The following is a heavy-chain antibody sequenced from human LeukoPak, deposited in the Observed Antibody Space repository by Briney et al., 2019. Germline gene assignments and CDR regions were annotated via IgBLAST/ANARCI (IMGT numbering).Heavy chain of an antibody. J-gene: IGHJ5*02. Sequence: GGTLRLSCAASGFTFSSYGMSWVRQAPGKGLEWVSAISGSGGSTYYADSVKGRFTISRDNSKNTLYLQVNSLRAEDTAVYYCARGAYGSGSYGDNWFDPWGQGTLVTVSS. D-gene: IGHD3-10*01. CDR2: ISGSGGST. CDR3: ARGAYGSGSYGDNWFDP. V-gene: IGHV3-23*01. CDR1: GFTFSSYG.